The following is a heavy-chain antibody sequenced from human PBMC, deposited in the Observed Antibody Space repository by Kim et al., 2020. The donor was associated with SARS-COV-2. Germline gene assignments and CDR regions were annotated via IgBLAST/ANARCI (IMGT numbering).Heavy chain of an antibody. CDR1: GGSISSYY. CDR3: ARGGGVEDIVVVSALPRDYYYYGMDV. V-gene: IGHV4-59*13. CDR2: IYYSGST. J-gene: IGHJ6*02. D-gene: IGHD2-2*01. Sequence: SETLSLTCTVSGGSISSYYWSWIRQPPGKGLEWIWYIYYSGSTNYNPSLKSRVTISVDTSKNQFSLKLSSVTAADTAVYYCARGGGVEDIVVVSALPRDYYYYGMDVWGQGTTVTISS.